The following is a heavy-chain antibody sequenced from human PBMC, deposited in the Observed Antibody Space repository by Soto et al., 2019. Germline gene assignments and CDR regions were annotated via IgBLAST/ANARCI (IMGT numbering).Heavy chain of an antibody. D-gene: IGHD6-6*01. CDR2: ISYDASNK. CDR3: AKGSSSVYYYYYGLDV. Sequence: LRLSCAASGFNFRSCGMHWVRQARGKGLQWVAVISYDASNKYYADSVKGRFTISRDNSKNTLYLQMNTLRPEDTAVYYCAKGSSSVYYYYYGLDVWGQGTTVTVSS. CDR1: GFNFRSCG. J-gene: IGHJ6*02. V-gene: IGHV3-30*18.